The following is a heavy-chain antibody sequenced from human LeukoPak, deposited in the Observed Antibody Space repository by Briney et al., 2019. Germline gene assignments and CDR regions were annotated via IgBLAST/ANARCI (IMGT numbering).Heavy chain of an antibody. J-gene: IGHJ6*03. CDR2: INPSSGGT. V-gene: IGHV1-2*04. CDR3: AREVFNCSSTSCYLRYYYYYYMDV. Sequence: ASVKVSCKASGYTFTGYYMHWGRQAPGQGREWMGWINPSSGGTNYAQKFQGWVTMTRDTSISTAYMELSRLRSDDTAVYYCAREVFNCSSTSCYLRYYYYYYMDVWGKGTTVTVSS. D-gene: IGHD2-2*01. CDR1: GYTFTGYY.